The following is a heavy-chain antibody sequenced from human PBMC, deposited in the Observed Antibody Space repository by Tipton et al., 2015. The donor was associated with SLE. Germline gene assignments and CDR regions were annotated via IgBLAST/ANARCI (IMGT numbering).Heavy chain of an antibody. CDR2: IYYSGST. CDR1: GGSISSGGYS. Sequence: TLSLTCAVSGGSISSGGYSWSWIRQPPGKGLEWIGSIYYSGSTYYNPSLKSRVTISVDTSKNQFSLKLSSVTAADTAVYYCAREDSSRGAFDIWGQGTMVTVSS. D-gene: IGHD6-19*01. V-gene: IGHV4-30-4*07. CDR3: AREDSSRGAFDI. J-gene: IGHJ3*02.